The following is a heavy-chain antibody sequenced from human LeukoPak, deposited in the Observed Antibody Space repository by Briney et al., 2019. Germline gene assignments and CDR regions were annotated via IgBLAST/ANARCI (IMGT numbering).Heavy chain of an antibody. J-gene: IGHJ4*02. Sequence: SETLSLTCTVSGGSISSYYWSWIRQPPGKGLEWIGYIYYSGSTNYNPSLKSRVTISVDTSKNQFSLKLSSVTAADTAVYYCARVSNERGYCSSTSCYFDYWGQGTLVTVPS. D-gene: IGHD2-2*01. CDR1: GGSISSYY. CDR2: IYYSGST. V-gene: IGHV4-59*01. CDR3: ARVSNERGYCSSTSCYFDY.